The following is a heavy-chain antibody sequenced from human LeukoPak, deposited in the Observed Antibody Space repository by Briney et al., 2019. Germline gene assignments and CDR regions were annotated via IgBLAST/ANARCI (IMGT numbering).Heavy chain of an antibody. Sequence: SENVSLTCAVYGVSFSGYYWSWIPQPPGKGLVWIMEINHSRSTNYNPSHKRRTTISEDTTRNQFSVMLSSVTAATTAGYYWARSAVPNAKPWFDPLGQGTPGTVSS. CDR3: ARSAVPNAKPWFDP. D-gene: IGHD1-1*01. CDR1: GVSFSGYY. V-gene: IGHV4-34*10. J-gene: IGHJ5*02. CDR2: INHSRST.